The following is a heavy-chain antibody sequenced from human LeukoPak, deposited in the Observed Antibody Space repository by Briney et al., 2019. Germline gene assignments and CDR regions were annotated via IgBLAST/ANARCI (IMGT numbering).Heavy chain of an antibody. CDR3: ASLYGDYVGSDY. V-gene: IGHV1-2*02. CDR1: GYTLTAYY. D-gene: IGHD4-17*01. Sequence: ASVKVSCKASGYTLTAYYMHWVRQAPGQGLEWMGWINPKSGGTSYAQKFQGRVTMTRDTSMSTAYMELSRLRSDDTAMYFCASLYGDYVGSDYWGQGTLVTVSS. CDR2: INPKSGGT. J-gene: IGHJ4*02.